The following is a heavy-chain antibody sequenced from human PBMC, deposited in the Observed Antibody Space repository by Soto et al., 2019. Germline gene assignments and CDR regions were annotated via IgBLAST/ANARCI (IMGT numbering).Heavy chain of an antibody. CDR2: IWFDASHE. J-gene: IGHJ6*02. V-gene: IGHV3-33*01. CDR1: GFSFSDYG. D-gene: IGHD6-13*01. CDR3: ARGQGRATADGPLGNGLDV. Sequence: QVHLVESGGGVVQPGTSLRLSCAASGFSFSDYGMHWVRQAPGKGLEWLTIIWFDASHEYYADSVKGRFTISRDNSNNTLYLQLNSLTADDTAVYFCARGQGRATADGPLGNGLDVWGQVTAVTVAS.